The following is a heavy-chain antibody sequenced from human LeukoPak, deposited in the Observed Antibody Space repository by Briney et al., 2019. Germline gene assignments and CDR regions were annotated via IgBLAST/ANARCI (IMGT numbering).Heavy chain of an antibody. D-gene: IGHD2-2*01. Sequence: GASVKVSCKASGYTFTSYGISWVRQAPGQGLEWMGWISAYNGNTNYAQKLQGRVTMTTDTSTSTAYMELRSLRSDDTAVYYCARTRDIVVVPATQRINDYWGQGILVTVSS. CDR3: ARTRDIVVVPATQRINDY. CDR1: GYTFTSYG. CDR2: ISAYNGNT. J-gene: IGHJ4*02. V-gene: IGHV1-18*01.